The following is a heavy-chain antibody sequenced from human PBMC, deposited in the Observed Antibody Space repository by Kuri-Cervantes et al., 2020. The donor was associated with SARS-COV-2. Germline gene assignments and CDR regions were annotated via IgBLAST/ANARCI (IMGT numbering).Heavy chain of an antibody. CDR1: GFTFSASA. V-gene: IGHV3-73*01. J-gene: IGHJ6*02. CDR3: TRLRGSGTSDYYYYGMDV. D-gene: IGHD3-10*01. Sequence: GESLKISCVASGFTFSASAIHWVRQPSGKGLEWVGRIRSKTDNYATAYAASVKGRFTISRDDSKNTSYLQMNSLKTEDTAVYYCTRLRGSGTSDYYYYGMDVWGQGTTVTVSS. CDR2: IRSKTDNYAT.